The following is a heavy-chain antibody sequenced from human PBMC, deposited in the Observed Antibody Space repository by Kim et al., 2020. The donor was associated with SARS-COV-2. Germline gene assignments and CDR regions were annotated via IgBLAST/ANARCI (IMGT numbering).Heavy chain of an antibody. CDR3: ASAGITVTAKPYSYLDV. CDR1: GASVSSNTFY. V-gene: IGHV4-61*01. Sequence: SETLSLTCNVSGASVSSNTFYWGWIRQPPGKGLEWIGCIYDNGDTNYNPSLKSRVTLSVDTSKNQFSLRLSSVTAADTALYYCASAGITVTAKPYSYLDV. J-gene: IGHJ6*03. D-gene: IGHD1-20*01. CDR2: IYDNGDT.